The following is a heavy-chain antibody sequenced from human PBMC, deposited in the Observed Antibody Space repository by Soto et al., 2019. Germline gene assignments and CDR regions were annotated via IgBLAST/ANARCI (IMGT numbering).Heavy chain of an antibody. D-gene: IGHD3-10*01. CDR2: IYHSGST. J-gene: IGHJ6*02. CDR1: GGSISSSNW. V-gene: IGHV4-4*02. Sequence: SETLSLTCAVSGGSISSSNWWSWVRQPPGKGLEWIGEIYHSGSTNYNPSLKSRVTISVDKFKNQFSLKLSSVTAADTAVYYCAREGLWFGPERGMDVWRQGTTVTVSS. CDR3: AREGLWFGPERGMDV.